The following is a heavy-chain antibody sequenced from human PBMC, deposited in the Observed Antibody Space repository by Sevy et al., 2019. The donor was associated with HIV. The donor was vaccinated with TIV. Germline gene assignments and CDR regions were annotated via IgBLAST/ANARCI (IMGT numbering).Heavy chain of an antibody. J-gene: IGHJ4*02. Sequence: SETLSLTCGVSGASVRSGNYYWSWIRQAPGKGLEWIGYIHYRGSTNYTPSIKSRVTISVDTSKNQFSLRLISVTDADTAVYYCARVSTMVEEVTYFFDYWGQGTLVTVSS. CDR2: IHYRGST. D-gene: IGHD3-10*01. V-gene: IGHV4-61*01. CDR3: ARVSTMVEEVTYFFDY. CDR1: GASVRSGNYY.